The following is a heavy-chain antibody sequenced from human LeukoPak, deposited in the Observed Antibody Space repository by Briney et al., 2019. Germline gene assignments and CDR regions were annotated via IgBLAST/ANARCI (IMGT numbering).Heavy chain of an antibody. D-gene: IGHD3-22*01. CDR3: AKAMSTDHYDSRGFYRVDFDS. CDR1: GFTFSTYA. J-gene: IGHJ4*02. Sequence: PGGSLRLSCAASGFTFSTYAVSWVRQAPGKGLEWVSALTNTGRSGGRAYYADSVKGPFTISRDNSKSTLYLQLGSLRAEDTAVYYCAKAMSTDHYDSRGFYRVDFDSWGQGILVTVSS. V-gene: IGHV3-23*01. CDR2: LTNTGRSGGRA.